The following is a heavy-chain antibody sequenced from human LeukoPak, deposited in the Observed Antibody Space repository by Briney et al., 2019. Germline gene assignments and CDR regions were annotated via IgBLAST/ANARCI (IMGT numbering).Heavy chain of an antibody. V-gene: IGHV4-38-2*01. Sequence: SETLSLTCAVSGYSISSGYYWGWIRQPPGKGLEWIGSIYHSGTTYYNSSLKSRVTISVDTSKNQFSLNLNSVTAADTAVYYCGRGVATVVNRFDYWGQGTLVTVSS. CDR2: IYHSGTT. CDR3: GRGVATVVNRFDY. J-gene: IGHJ4*02. CDR1: GYSISSGYY. D-gene: IGHD5-12*01.